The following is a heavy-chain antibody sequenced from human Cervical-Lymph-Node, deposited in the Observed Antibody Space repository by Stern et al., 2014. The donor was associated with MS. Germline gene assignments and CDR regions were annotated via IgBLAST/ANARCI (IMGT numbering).Heavy chain of an antibody. D-gene: IGHD5-18*01. V-gene: IGHV4-4*07. Sequence: QVQLQESGPGLVKPSETLSLTCTVSGASISGHYWNWIRQSAGEGLEWIGRIYVSGDTNNNPSLQSRLSTSVDTSQTQFSLRLSSVTAADTAIYYCARERPMVTTGFDYWGQGILVTVSS. CDR2: IYVSGDT. J-gene: IGHJ4*02. CDR3: ARERPMVTTGFDY. CDR1: GASISGHY.